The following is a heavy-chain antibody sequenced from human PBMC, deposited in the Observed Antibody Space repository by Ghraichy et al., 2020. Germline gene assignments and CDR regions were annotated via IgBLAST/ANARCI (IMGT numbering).Heavy chain of an antibody. CDR3: ARDGSVAGRPFDY. CDR2: ISYDGSNK. D-gene: IGHD6-19*01. J-gene: IGHJ4*02. Sequence: GESLNISCAASGFTFSSYAMHWVRQAPGKGLEWVAVISYDGSNKYYADSVKGRFTISRDNSKNTLYLQMNSLRAEDTAVYYCARDGSVAGRPFDYWGQGTLVTVSS. CDR1: GFTFSSYA. V-gene: IGHV3-30-3*01.